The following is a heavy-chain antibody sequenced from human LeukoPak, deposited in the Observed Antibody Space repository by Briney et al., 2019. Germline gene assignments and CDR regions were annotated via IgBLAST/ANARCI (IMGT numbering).Heavy chain of an antibody. CDR1: GFTFGSYG. CDR2: ITPNADRT. Sequence: GGSLRLSCAASGFTFGSYGMSWVRQAPGKGLEWVSFITPNADRTSYADSVEGRFTISRDNPRNTLYMQMNSLRDEDTAVYYCAIMHGYYDGSGFWVQWGQGTLVTVSS. V-gene: IGHV3-23*01. D-gene: IGHD3-22*01. CDR3: AIMHGYYDGSGFWVQ. J-gene: IGHJ1*01.